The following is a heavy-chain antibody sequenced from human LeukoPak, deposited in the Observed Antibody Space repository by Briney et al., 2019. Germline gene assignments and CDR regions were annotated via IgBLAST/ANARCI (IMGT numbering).Heavy chain of an antibody. CDR2: IYTSGST. Sequence: SETLSLTCTVSGGSISSYYWSWIRQPAGKGLEWIGRIYTSGSTNYNPSLKSRVTMSVDTSKNQFSLNLTSVTAADTAVYYCARLPYGPWYFDLWGRGTLVTVSS. D-gene: IGHD4-17*01. V-gene: IGHV4-4*07. J-gene: IGHJ2*01. CDR3: ARLPYGPWYFDL. CDR1: GGSISSYY.